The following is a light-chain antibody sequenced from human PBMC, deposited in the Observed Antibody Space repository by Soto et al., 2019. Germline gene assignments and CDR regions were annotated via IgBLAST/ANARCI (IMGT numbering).Light chain of an antibody. CDR2: GAS. Sequence: EIVLTQSPGTLSLSPGERATLSCRACQSVSSSYLAWYQQKPGQAPRLLIYGASSRGTGIPDRYSGSWTGKDVDLTISRREPEDFAVYYCQQYGCADTFGQGTKLEIK. CDR1: QSVSSSY. J-gene: IGKJ2*01. CDR3: QQYGCADT. V-gene: IGKV3-20*01.